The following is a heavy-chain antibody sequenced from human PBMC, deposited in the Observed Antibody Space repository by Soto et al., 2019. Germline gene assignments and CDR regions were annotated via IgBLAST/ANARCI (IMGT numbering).Heavy chain of an antibody. CDR3: AKDWVLGAILYYFDY. CDR2: VSRSGGDA. Sequence: EVKLLESGGSLVQPGGYLRLSCAASGFTFSSYAMSWVRRAPGKGLECVSSVSRSGGDAYYADSVKGRITVSRDNSKNTLYLQMDRLRAEDTAIYYCAKDWVLGAILYYFDYWGQGALVTVSS. CDR1: GFTFSSYA. D-gene: IGHD3-10*01. V-gene: IGHV3-23*01. J-gene: IGHJ4*02.